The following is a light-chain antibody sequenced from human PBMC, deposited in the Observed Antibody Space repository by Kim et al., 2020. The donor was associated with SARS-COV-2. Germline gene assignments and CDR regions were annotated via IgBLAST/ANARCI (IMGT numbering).Light chain of an antibody. J-gene: IGKJ1*01. CDR2: GAS. Sequence: LSPGERATLSCRASQSVGNSYLVWYQQKPGQAPRLLIYGASSRATGIPDRFSGSGSGTDFTLTISRLEPEDCAVYYCQQYGASPWTFGQGTKVDIK. V-gene: IGKV3-20*01. CDR1: QSVGNSY. CDR3: QQYGASPWT.